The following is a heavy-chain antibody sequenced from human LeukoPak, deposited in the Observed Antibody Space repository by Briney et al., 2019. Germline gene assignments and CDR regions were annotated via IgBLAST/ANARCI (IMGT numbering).Heavy chain of an antibody. D-gene: IGHD3-10*01. CDR1: GFTFSDHY. CDR2: TRNKANSYTT. CDR3: ASLITMVRGVHFDY. V-gene: IGHV3-72*01. Sequence: PGGCLRLSCAASGFTFSDHYMDWVRQAPGKGLEWVGRTRNKANSYTTEYAASVKGRFTISRDDSKNSLYLQMNSLKTEDTAVYYCASLITMVRGVHFDYWGQGTLVTVSS. J-gene: IGHJ4*02.